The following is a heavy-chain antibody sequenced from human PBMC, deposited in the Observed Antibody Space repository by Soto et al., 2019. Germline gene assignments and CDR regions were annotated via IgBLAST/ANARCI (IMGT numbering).Heavy chain of an antibody. CDR1: GGTNSSYA. Sequence: SPVKLSCKASGGTNSSYAISWVRQAPGQGLEWMGGIIPMFGTTKYAQKFQGRLTITADESTSAAYMELSSVRSGDTAVYYFSRGVVVVGASELGWVDPWGHGTLVTVSS. D-gene: IGHD2-15*01. CDR2: IIPMFGTT. CDR3: SRGVVVVGASELGWVDP. V-gene: IGHV1-69*13. J-gene: IGHJ5*02.